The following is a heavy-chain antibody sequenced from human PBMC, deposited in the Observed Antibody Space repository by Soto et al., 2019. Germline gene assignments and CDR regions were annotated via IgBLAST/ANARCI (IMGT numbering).Heavy chain of an antibody. V-gene: IGHV4-59*02. D-gene: IGHD3-16*01. CDR3: ARSPAESYDARGKGMRCLGS. Sequence: PSETLSLTCTVSGGSVNGYYWSWIRQPPGKGLEWIGYVHYSGVTHYNPSLQSRVTMSIDTSNNRFSLRLNSVTAPDTAVYYCARSPAESYDARGKGMRCLGSWGQGALVTVYS. J-gene: IGHJ5*02. CDR1: GGSVNGYY. CDR2: VHYSGVT.